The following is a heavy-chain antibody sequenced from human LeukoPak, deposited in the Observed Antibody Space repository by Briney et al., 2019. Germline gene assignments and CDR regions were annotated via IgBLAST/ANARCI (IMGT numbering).Heavy chain of an antibody. CDR2: IIPIFGTA. CDR3: ARDRSSGWNFDC. CDR1: GGTFSSYA. J-gene: IGHJ4*02. Sequence: SVKVSCKASGGTFSSYAISCVRQAPGQGLEWMGRIIPIFGTANYAQKFPGGVTITTDECTSTAYMELSSLTPADTAVYDCARDRSSGWNFDCWGQGTLVTVSS. V-gene: IGHV1-69*05. D-gene: IGHD6-19*01.